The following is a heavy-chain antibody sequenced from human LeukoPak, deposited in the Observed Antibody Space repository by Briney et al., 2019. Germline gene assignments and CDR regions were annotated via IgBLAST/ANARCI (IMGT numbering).Heavy chain of an antibody. J-gene: IGHJ4*02. V-gene: IGHV1-18*04. CDR3: AREGSDYYGSGSYYNHFDY. Sequence: GASVKVSCKASGYTITSYGISWVRQAPGQGLEWMGWISAYNGDTNYAQKLQGRVTMTTDTSTSTAYMELRSLRSDDTAVYYCAREGSDYYGSGSYYNHFDYWGQGTLVTVSS. CDR1: GYTITSYG. CDR2: ISAYNGDT. D-gene: IGHD3-10*01.